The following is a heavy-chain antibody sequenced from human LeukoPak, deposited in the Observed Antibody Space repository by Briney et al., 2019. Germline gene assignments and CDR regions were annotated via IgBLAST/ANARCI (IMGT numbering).Heavy chain of an antibody. CDR2: ISAYNGNT. V-gene: IGHV1-18*01. J-gene: IGHJ4*02. D-gene: IGHD2-2*01. CDR1: GYTFTSYG. Sequence: ASVKVSCKASGYTFTSYGISWVRQAPGQGLEWMGWISAYNGNTNYAQKLQGRVTMTTDTSTSTAYMGLRSLRSDDTAVYYCARRKDIVVVPAASELDYWGQGTLVTVSS. CDR3: ARRKDIVVVPAASELDY.